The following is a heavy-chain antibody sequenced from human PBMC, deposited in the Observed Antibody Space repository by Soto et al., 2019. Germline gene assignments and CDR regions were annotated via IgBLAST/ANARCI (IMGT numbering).Heavy chain of an antibody. Sequence: GGSLRLSCAASGFTFSSYAMSWVRQAPGKGLEWVSAISGSGGSTYYADSVKGRFTISRDNSKNTLYLQMNSLGAEDTAVYYCAKGSSSSSPYYYYGMDVWGQGTTVTVSS. D-gene: IGHD2-2*01. CDR1: GFTFSSYA. CDR3: AKGSSSSSPYYYYGMDV. CDR2: ISGSGGST. J-gene: IGHJ6*02. V-gene: IGHV3-23*01.